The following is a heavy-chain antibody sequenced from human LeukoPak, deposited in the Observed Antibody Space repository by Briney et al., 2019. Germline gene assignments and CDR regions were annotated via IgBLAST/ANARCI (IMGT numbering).Heavy chain of an antibody. Sequence: SETLSLTCAVYGGSFSGYYWSWIRQPPGKGLEWIGKINHSGSTNYNPSLKSRVTISVDTSKNQFSLKLSSVTAADTAVYYCARGRSPNFDYWGQGTLVTVSS. CDR1: GGSFSGYY. V-gene: IGHV4-34*01. CDR2: INHSGST. CDR3: ARGRSPNFDY. J-gene: IGHJ4*02.